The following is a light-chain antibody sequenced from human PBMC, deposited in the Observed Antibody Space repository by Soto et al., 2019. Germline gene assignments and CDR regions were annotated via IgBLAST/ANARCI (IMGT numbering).Light chain of an antibody. CDR2: EVS. Sequence: QSVLTQPASVSGSPGQAITMSCSGSSSDVGAHNFVSWYQHHPGKAPKLMIYEVSNRPSGVSNRFSGSKSGNTASLTISGLQAEDEADYYCYSYRGYYTRVFGTGTKVTV. CDR3: YSYRGYYTRV. V-gene: IGLV2-14*01. J-gene: IGLJ1*01. CDR1: SSDVGAHNF.